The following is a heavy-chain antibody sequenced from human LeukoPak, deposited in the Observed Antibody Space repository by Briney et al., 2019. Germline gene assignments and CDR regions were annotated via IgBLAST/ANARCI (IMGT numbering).Heavy chain of an antibody. J-gene: IGHJ4*02. CDR3: ARDSTREGLYGDLFDY. CDR2: IYSGGST. D-gene: IGHD4-17*01. Sequence: GGSLRLSCAASGFTVSSNYMSWVRQAPGKGLEWVSVIYSGGSTYYADSVKGRFTISRDNSKNTLYLQMNSLRAEDTAVYYCARDSTREGLYGDLFDYWGQGTLVTVSS. CDR1: GFTVSSNY. V-gene: IGHV3-66*01.